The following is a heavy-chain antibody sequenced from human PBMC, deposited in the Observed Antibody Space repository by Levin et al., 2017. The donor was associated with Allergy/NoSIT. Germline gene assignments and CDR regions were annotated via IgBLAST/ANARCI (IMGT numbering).Heavy chain of an antibody. CDR1: GFTFSSYS. Sequence: PGGSLRLSCAASGFTFSSYSMNWVRQAPGKGLEWVSSISSSSSYIYYADSVKGRFTISRDNAKNSLYLQMNSLRAEDTAVYYCASWGFQGSIAAAEAHHDYWGQGTLVTVSS. CDR2: ISSSSSYI. V-gene: IGHV3-21*01. CDR3: ASWGFQGSIAAAEAHHDY. J-gene: IGHJ4*02. D-gene: IGHD6-13*01.